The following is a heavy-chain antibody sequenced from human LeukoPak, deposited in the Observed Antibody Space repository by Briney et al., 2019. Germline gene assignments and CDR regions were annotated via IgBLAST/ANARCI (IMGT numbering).Heavy chain of an antibody. J-gene: IGHJ6*04. V-gene: IGHV3-43D*04. CDR2: ISREGDRT. CDR3: GRGGFYYGVDV. D-gene: IGHD2-15*01. Sequence: GGSLRLSCAASGFTFDYYAMYWARQGPGKGLEWVSLISREGDRTYYTDSVKGRFSISRDNSRNSLYLQMNSLRLEDTALYYCGRGGFYYGVDVWGKGTTVTVSS. CDR1: GFTFDYYA.